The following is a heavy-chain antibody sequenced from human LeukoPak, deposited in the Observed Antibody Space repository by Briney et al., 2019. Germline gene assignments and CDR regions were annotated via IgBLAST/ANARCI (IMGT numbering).Heavy chain of an antibody. J-gene: IGHJ5*02. CDR2: INHSGST. CDR3: ARGDIVVVPAAIRERWFDP. V-gene: IGHV4-34*01. CDR1: GGSFSGYY. D-gene: IGHD2-2*02. Sequence: SETLSLTCAVYGGSFSGYYWSWIRQPPGKGLEWIGEINHSGSTNYNPSLKSRVTIPVDTSKNQFSLKLSSVTAADTAVYYCARGDIVVVPAAIRERWFDPWGQGTLVTVSS.